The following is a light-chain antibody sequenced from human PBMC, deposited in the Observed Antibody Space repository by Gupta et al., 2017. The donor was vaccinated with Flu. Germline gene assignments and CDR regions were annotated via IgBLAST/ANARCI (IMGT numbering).Light chain of an antibody. Sequence: SNTIAGTGTSSGVGGYSYVTWYQQHPGKAPKLMIYEVSNRPTGVSNRFYGSKSGNTASLTISGLKAEDEADYYCGSYTSSSTLVFGGGTKLTVL. CDR2: EVS. CDR3: GSYTSSSTLV. J-gene: IGLJ3*02. CDR1: SSGVGGYSY. V-gene: IGLV2-14*01.